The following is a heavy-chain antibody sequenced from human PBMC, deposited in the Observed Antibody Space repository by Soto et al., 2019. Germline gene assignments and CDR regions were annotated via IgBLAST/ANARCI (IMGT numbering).Heavy chain of an antibody. Sequence: ASVKVSCKASGGTFSSYAISWVRQAPGQGLEWMGGIIPIFGTANYAQKFQGRVTITADESTSTAYMELSSLRSEDTAVYYCASPKFRFWQQLDPWGQGTLVTVSS. J-gene: IGHJ5*02. CDR3: ASPKFRFWQQLDP. CDR2: IIPIFGTA. V-gene: IGHV1-69*13. D-gene: IGHD3-3*01. CDR1: GGTFSSYA.